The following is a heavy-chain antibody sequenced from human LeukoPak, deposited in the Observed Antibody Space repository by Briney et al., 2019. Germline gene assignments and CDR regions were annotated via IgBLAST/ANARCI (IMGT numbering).Heavy chain of an antibody. CDR2: ISGSGGST. V-gene: IGHV3-23*01. Sequence: GGTLRLSCAASGFTFSSYGMNWVRQAPGKGLEWVSGISGSGGSTYYADSVKGRFTLSRDNSKNSLYLQMNSLRAEDTAVYYCAKDDDWGRYKHWGQGTLVTVSS. J-gene: IGHJ1*01. D-gene: IGHD3-16*01. CDR1: GFTFSSYG. CDR3: AKDDDWGRYKH.